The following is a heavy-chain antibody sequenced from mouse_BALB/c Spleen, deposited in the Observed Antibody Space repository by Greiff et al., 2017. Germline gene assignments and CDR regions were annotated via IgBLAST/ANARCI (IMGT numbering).Heavy chain of an antibody. Sequence: EVKLVESGPGLVKPSQSLSLTCTVTGYSITSDYAWNWIRQFPGNKLEWMGYISYSGSTSYNPSLKSRISITRDTSKNQFFLQLNSVTTEDTATYYCARSYYRYDYYAMDYWGQGTSVTVSS. CDR2: ISYSGST. V-gene: IGHV3-2*02. CDR3: ARSYYRYDYYAMDY. D-gene: IGHD2-14*01. CDR1: GYSITSDYA. J-gene: IGHJ4*01.